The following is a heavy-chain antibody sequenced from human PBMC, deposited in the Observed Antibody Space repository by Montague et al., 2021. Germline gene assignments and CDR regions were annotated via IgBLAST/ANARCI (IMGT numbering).Heavy chain of an antibody. V-gene: IGHV4-59*01. J-gene: IGHJ6*02. CDR2: IYYSRRT. Sequence: SETLSLTCSVSGASISDYDWSWIRQPPGKGLEWIGYIYYSRRTSYNPSLKSRVTISVDTSKNQFSLKLSSVTAADTAFYYCAVTNPYYYYGMDVWGQGTTVTVSS. CDR3: AVTNPYYYYGMDV. CDR1: GASISDYD. D-gene: IGHD1-14*01.